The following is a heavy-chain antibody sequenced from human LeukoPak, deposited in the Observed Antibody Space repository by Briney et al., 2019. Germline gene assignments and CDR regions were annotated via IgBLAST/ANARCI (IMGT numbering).Heavy chain of an antibody. CDR3: ARESKVITFGGVDNWLDP. V-gene: IGHV4-61*03. Sequence: SETLSLTCTVSGGSISSSPYYWSWIRQPPGKGLEWIGYIYYSGTTNYNPSLNSRVTISLDTSKNHFSLKLSSVTAADTAMYYCARESKVITFGGVDNWLDPWGQGTLVTVSS. J-gene: IGHJ5*02. D-gene: IGHD3-16*01. CDR1: GGSISSSPYY. CDR2: IYYSGTT.